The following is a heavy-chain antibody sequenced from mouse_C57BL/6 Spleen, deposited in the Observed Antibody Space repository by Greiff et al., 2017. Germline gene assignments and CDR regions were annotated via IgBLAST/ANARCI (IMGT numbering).Heavy chain of an antibody. CDR1: GFTFSSYA. CDR2: ISDGGSYT. V-gene: IGHV5-4*01. CDR3: AREGGPSWFAY. D-gene: IGHD1-1*02. J-gene: IGHJ3*01. Sequence: EVQLVESGGGLVKLGGSLKLSCAASGFTFSSYAMSWVRQTPEKRLEWVATISDGGSYTYYPDNVKGRFTISRDNAKNNLYLQMSHLKSEDTAMYYCAREGGPSWFAYWGQGTLVTVSA.